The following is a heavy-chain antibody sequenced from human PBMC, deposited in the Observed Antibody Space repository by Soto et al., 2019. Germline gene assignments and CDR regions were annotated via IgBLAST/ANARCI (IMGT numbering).Heavy chain of an antibody. CDR3: ARYVGDGTGGAFDI. D-gene: IGHD2-21*01. V-gene: IGHV3-30*04. J-gene: IGHJ3*02. CDR2: ISSEARNK. CDR1: GFAFSSFH. Sequence: QVQLVESGGGVVQPGRSLRLSCAASGFAFSSFHMHWVRQAPGKGLEWVSFISSEARNKYYADSVKGRFTISRDNSKSTLYLQMDSLRPDDTAVYTCARYVGDGTGGAFDIWGQGTMLTVSS.